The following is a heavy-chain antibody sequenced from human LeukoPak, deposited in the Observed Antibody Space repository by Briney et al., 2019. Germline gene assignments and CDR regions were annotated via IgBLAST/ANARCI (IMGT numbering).Heavy chain of an antibody. D-gene: IGHD2-2*03. CDR3: ARVDDLDAFDI. CDR2: ISDDGTSK. CDR1: GFTFSNHA. J-gene: IGHJ3*02. Sequence: PGGSLRLSCVTSGFTFSNHAMHWVRHGPGKGLEWVAVISDDGTSKFYADSVKGRFTIFRDNSKNTLFPQINSLRPEDTAMYYCARVDDLDAFDIWGQGTLVTVFS. V-gene: IGHV3-30*04.